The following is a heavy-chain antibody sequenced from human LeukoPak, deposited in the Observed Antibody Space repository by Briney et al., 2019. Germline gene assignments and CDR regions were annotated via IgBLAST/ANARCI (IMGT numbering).Heavy chain of an antibody. CDR2: ISSSSFFI. CDR1: GFTFSTYT. V-gene: IGHV3-21*01. D-gene: IGHD5-12*01. Sequence: GGSLRLSCVASGFTFSTYTMNWVRQAPGKGLEWVSSISSSSFFISYADSVKGRFTISRDNAKNSLYLQMNSLRAEDTAVYYCARDGGYSGYEISELDYWGQGTLVTVSS. J-gene: IGHJ4*02. CDR3: ARDGGYSGYEISELDY.